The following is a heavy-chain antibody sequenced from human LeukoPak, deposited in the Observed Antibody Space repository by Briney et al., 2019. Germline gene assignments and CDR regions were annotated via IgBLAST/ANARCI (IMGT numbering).Heavy chain of an antibody. D-gene: IGHD1-1*01. Sequence: SETLSLTCAVYGGSFSGYYWSWIRQPPGKGLEWIGEINHSGSTNYNPSLKNRVTISVDTSKNQFSLKLSSVTAADTAVYYCARTTAGYFDLWGQGTLVTVSS. CDR2: INHSGST. J-gene: IGHJ4*02. CDR1: GGSFSGYY. CDR3: ARTTAGYFDL. V-gene: IGHV4-34*01.